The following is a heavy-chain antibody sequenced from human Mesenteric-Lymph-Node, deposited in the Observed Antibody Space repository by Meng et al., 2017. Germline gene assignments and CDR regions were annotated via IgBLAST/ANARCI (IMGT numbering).Heavy chain of an antibody. D-gene: IGHD5-24*01. J-gene: IGHJ4*02. CDR1: GVPMIRPSHY. CDR3: ASQVEMASIFDN. V-gene: IGHV4-39*01. CDR2: VYYSGST. Sequence: QLQLQESGPGLVKPLETLSRPCSVSGVPMIRPSHYWGWIRQPPGKGLEWIGSVYYSGSTFTTPSLESRVTMSVDTSKNQIYLRLTSVTAGDTAVYYCASQVEMASIFDNWGQGTLVTVSS.